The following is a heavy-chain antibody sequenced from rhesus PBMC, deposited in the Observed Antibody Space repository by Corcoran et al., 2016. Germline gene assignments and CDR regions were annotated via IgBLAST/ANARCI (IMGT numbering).Heavy chain of an antibody. J-gene: IGHJ4*01. CDR2: IYWDDDK. Sequence: QVTLKESGPALVKPTQTLTLTCTFSGFSLSTSDMSVGWIRQPPGKPLEWLAHIYWDDDKRYSTSLKRRLTISKDTSKNHVVLTMSNIGPVDTATYYCARRPTVTFDYWGQGVLVTVSS. D-gene: IGHD4-35*01. V-gene: IGHV2-1*01. CDR3: ARRPTVTFDY. CDR1: GFSLSTSDMS.